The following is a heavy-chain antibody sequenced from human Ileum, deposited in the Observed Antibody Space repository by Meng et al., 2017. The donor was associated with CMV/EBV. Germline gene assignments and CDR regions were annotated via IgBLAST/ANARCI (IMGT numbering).Heavy chain of an antibody. V-gene: IGHV3-43*01. Sequence: GGSLRLPGAASGFTFEDYTMHGVRQAPGKGLEWVSLISWDGGSTYYADSVKGRFTISRDNSKTSLYLQMNSLRTEDTALYYCAKQGSVIAARIGEPYYYYGMDVWGQGTTVTVSS. CDR1: GFTFEDYT. D-gene: IGHD6-6*01. CDR3: AKQGSVIAARIGEPYYYYGMDV. J-gene: IGHJ6*02. CDR2: ISWDGGST.